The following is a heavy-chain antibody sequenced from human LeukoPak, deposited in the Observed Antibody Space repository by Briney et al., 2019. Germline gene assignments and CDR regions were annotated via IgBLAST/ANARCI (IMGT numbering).Heavy chain of an antibody. D-gene: IGHD6-19*01. V-gene: IGHV3-64D*06. CDR2: ISSNGGST. J-gene: IGHJ1*01. Sequence: GGSLRLSCSASGFTFSSYAMHWVRQAPGKGLEYVSAISSNGGSTYYADSVKGRFTTSRDNSKNTLYLQMSSLRAEDTAVYYCVKDLRFGIAVAGPGEYFQHWGQGTLVTVSS. CDR3: VKDLRFGIAVAGPGEYFQH. CDR1: GFTFSSYA.